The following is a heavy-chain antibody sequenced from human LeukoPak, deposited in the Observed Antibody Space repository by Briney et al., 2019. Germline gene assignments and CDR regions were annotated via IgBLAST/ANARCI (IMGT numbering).Heavy chain of an antibody. Sequence: GGSLRLSCAASGFTFSSYWMHWVRQAPGKGLVWVSHIRTDGNNAIYADSVKGRFTISRDNARNTLYLQMNGLRAEDTAVYYCARDSPEGAAAGMGFDYWGQGTLVTVSS. CDR1: GFTFSSYW. J-gene: IGHJ4*02. CDR3: ARDSPEGAAAGMGFDY. CDR2: IRTDGNNA. V-gene: IGHV3-74*01. D-gene: IGHD6-13*01.